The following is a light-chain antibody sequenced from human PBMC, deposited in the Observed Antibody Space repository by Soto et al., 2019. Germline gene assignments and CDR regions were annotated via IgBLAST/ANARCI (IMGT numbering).Light chain of an antibody. J-gene: IGKJ5*01. CDR3: QQYGSSRIT. Sequence: EIVLTQSPATLSLSPGERATLSCRASQSVSSSYLAWYQQKPGQAPRLLFYGASSRATGIPDRFSGSGSGTDFTLTISRLEPEDFAVYYCQQYGSSRITFGQGTRLEIK. CDR1: QSVSSSY. CDR2: GAS. V-gene: IGKV3-20*01.